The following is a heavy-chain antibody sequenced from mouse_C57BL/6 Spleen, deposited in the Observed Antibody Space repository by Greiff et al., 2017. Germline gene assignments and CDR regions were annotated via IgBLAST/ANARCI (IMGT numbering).Heavy chain of an antibody. CDR2: IHPNSGST. CDR1: GYTFTSYW. CDR3: AKGGGSSFHYAMGY. Sequence: VQLQQPGAELVKPGASVKLSCKASGYTFTSYWMHWVKQRPGQGLEWIGMIHPNSGSTNYNEKFKSKATLTVDKSSSTAYMQLSSLTSEDYAVYYCAKGGGSSFHYAMGYWGQGTSVTVSS. D-gene: IGHD1-1*01. J-gene: IGHJ4*01. V-gene: IGHV1-64*01.